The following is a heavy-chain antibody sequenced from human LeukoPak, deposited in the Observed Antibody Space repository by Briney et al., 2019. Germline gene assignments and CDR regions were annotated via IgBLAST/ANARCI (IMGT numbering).Heavy chain of an antibody. CDR3: ATGVFREYCDILTGNR. V-gene: IGHV1-24*01. D-gene: IGHD3-9*01. CDR1: GYTLTELS. CDR2: FDPEDGET. Sequence: GASVKVSCKVSGYTLTELSMHWVRQAPGKGLEWMGGFDPEDGETIYAQKFQGRVTMTEDTSTGTAYMELSSLRSEDTAVYYCATGVFREYCDILTGNRWGQGTLVTVSS. J-gene: IGHJ5*02.